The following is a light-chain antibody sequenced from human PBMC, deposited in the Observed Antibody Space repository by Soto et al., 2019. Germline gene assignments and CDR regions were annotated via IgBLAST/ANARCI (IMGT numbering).Light chain of an antibody. V-gene: IGLV2-14*01. CDR2: DVS. CDR3: SSYTSSSTLYV. J-gene: IGLJ1*01. Sequence: QSALTQPASVSGYPGQSITISCTGTSSDVGGYNYVSWYQQHPGKAPKLMIYDVSNRPSGVSNRFSGSKSGNTASLTISGLQAEDEADYYRSSYTSSSTLYVFGTGTKLPS. CDR1: SSDVGGYNY.